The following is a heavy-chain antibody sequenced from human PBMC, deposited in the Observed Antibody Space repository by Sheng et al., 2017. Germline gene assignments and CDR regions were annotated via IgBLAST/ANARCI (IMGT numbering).Heavy chain of an antibody. V-gene: IGHV3-23*01. Sequence: EVQLLESGGGLVQPGGSLRLSCAASGFTLSNYAMNWVRQAPGKGLEWVSGISGSGGSTYYADSVKGRFTISKDNSRNTLSLQMNSLRAEDTAVYYCAKARDYSSAWYIGFDYWGQGTLVTVSS. CDR2: ISGSGGST. J-gene: IGHJ4*02. D-gene: IGHD6-19*01. CDR3: AKARDYSSAWYIGFDY. CDR1: GFTLSNYA.